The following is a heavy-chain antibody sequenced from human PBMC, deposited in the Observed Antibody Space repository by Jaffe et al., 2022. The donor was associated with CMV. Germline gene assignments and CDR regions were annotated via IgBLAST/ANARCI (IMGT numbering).Heavy chain of an antibody. CDR3: ATAILGAPYFDY. Sequence: QLQVQESGPGMVKPSETLSLTCTVSGGSISNDNYYWGWIRQPPGKGLEWIGNIYHSRTTYYNPSLKSRITISVDTSRNQFSLRLSSVTDADTAVYYCATAILGAPYFDYWGQGTLVTVSS. D-gene: IGHD1-26*01. V-gene: IGHV4-39*01. CDR1: GGSISNDNYY. CDR2: IYHSRTT. J-gene: IGHJ4*02.